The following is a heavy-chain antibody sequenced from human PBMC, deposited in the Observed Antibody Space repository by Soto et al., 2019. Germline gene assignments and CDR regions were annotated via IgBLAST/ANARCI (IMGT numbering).Heavy chain of an antibody. CDR2: IYYSGST. CDR1: GCSISSGDYY. J-gene: IGHJ5*02. CDR3: AREVVLMVYAPTGWLDH. Sequence: KTXETLSLTCTVSGCSISSGDYYWSWIRQPPGKGLEWIGYIYYSGSTYYNPSLKSRVTISVDTSKNQFSLKLSSVTAADTAVYYCAREVVLMVYAPTGWLDHWGQGTLVTVSS. D-gene: IGHD2-8*01. V-gene: IGHV4-30-4*01.